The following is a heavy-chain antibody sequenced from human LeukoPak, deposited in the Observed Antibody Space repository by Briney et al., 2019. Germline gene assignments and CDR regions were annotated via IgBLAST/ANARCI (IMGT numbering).Heavy chain of an antibody. CDR2: IYYSGST. V-gene: IGHV4-39*01. D-gene: IGHD3-16*01. Sequence: SETLSLTCTVSGGSISSSSYYWGWIRPPPGKGLEWIVSIYYSGSTYYNPSLKSRVTISVDTSKNQFSLKLSSVTAADTAVYSCARGYVGPRPFDYWGQGTLVTVSS. CDR3: ARGYVGPRPFDY. J-gene: IGHJ4*02. CDR1: GGSISSSSYY.